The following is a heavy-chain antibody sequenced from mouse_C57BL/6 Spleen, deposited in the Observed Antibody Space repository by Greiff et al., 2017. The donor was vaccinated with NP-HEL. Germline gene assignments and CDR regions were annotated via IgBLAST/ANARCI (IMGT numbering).Heavy chain of an antibody. CDR3: ARGVTTRGYAMDY. CDR1: GYTFTSYW. CDR2: IYPGSGST. Sequence: QVHVKQPGAELVKPGASVKMSCKASGYTFTSYWITWVKQRPGQGLEWIGDIYPGSGSTNYNEKFKSKATLTVDTSSSTAYMQLSSLTSEDSAVYYCARGVTTRGYAMDYWGQGTSVTVSS. V-gene: IGHV1-55*01. D-gene: IGHD2-2*01. J-gene: IGHJ4*01.